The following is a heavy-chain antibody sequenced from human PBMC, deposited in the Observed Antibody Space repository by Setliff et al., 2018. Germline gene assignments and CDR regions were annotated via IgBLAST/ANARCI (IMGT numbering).Heavy chain of an antibody. Sequence: ASVKVSCKASGYTFTGYYMHWVRQAPGQGLEWMGWINPNSGGTNYAQKFQGWVTMTRDTSISTAYMELGRLRSDDTAVYYCAKKEYYYDSSGYSYFDYWGQGTLVTVS. D-gene: IGHD3-22*01. CDR2: INPNSGGT. V-gene: IGHV1-2*04. CDR1: GYTFTGYY. J-gene: IGHJ4*02. CDR3: AKKEYYYDSSGYSYFDY.